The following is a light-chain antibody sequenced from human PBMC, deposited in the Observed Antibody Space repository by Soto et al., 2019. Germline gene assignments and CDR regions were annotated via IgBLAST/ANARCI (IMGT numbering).Light chain of an antibody. J-gene: IGKJ4*01. Sequence: PGERATLSCRASQSVSIYLAWYHQKPGQAPRLLIYDASNRATGIPARFSGSGSGTDFTLTISSLEPEDFAVYYCQQRSNWPPLTFGGGTMVEIK. CDR2: DAS. CDR3: QQRSNWPPLT. CDR1: QSVSIY. V-gene: IGKV3-11*01.